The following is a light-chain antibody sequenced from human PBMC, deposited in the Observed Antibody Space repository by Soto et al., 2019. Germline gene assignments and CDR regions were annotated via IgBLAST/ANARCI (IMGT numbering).Light chain of an antibody. CDR2: AAS. J-gene: IGKJ1*01. V-gene: IGKV1-27*01. Sequence: DIQMTQSPSSLSASVGDTVTITCRASQGIIDYLAWYQQRPGKVPKLLIYAASTLQTGLPSPFSGTGSGTDFTRTISSLQPEDVGSYYGEKYDTAPQTFGQGLRVEIK. CDR3: EKYDTAPQT. CDR1: QGIIDY.